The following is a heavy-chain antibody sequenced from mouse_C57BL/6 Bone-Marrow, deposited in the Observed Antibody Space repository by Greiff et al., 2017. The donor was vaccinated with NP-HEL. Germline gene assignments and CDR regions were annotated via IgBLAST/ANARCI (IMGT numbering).Heavy chain of an antibody. Sequence: VQLQQSGAELVKPGASVKLSCKASGYTFTTYWMQWVKQRPGQGLEWIGEIDPSDSYTNYNQKFKGKATLTVDTSSSTAYMQLSSRTSEDSAVYYCARKAYYGRSYEFAYWGQGTLGTVSA. CDR2: IDPSDSYT. CDR1: GYTFTTYW. J-gene: IGHJ3*01. D-gene: IGHD1-1*01. V-gene: IGHV1-50*01. CDR3: ARKAYYGRSYEFAY.